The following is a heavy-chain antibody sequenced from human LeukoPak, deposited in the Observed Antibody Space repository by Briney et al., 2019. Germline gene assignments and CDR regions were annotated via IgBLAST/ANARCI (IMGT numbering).Heavy chain of an antibody. CDR3: ARVGRGATIVYYYYYMDV. D-gene: IGHD5-12*01. V-gene: IGHV3-53*01. J-gene: IGHJ6*03. Sequence: GGSLRLSCAASGFTVSSNYMSWVRQAPGKGLEWVSVIYSGGSTYYADSVKGRFTISRDNSKNTLYLQMNSLRAEDTAVYYCARVGRGATIVYYYYYMDVWGKGTTVTISS. CDR1: GFTVSSNY. CDR2: IYSGGST.